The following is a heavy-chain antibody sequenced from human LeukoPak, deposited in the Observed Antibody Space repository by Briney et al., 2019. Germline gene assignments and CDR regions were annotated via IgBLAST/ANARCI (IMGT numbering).Heavy chain of an antibody. CDR3: ARDLGPLRNYYDFWSGIGAPLDAFDI. D-gene: IGHD3-3*01. V-gene: IGHV1-18*01. CDR2: ISAINGNT. Sequence: ASVKVSCKASGYTFTSYGISWVRQAPGQGLEWMGWISAINGNTNHAQTSEGRVTMTTHTSASTAYMELRRLRSDDTAVYCCARDLGPLRNYYDFWSGIGAPLDAFDIWGQGTMVTVSS. CDR1: GYTFTSYG. J-gene: IGHJ3*02.